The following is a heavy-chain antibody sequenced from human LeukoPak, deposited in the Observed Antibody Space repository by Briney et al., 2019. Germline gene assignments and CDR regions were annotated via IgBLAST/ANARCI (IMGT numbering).Heavy chain of an antibody. CDR1: GGSISSGGYY. CDR3: ARVRGAGYWYFDY. J-gene: IGHJ4*02. Sequence: KTSETLSLTCTVSGGSISSGGYYWSWIRQHPGKGLEWIGYIYYSGSTYYNPSLKSRVTISVDTSKNQFSLKLSSVTAADTAVYYCARVRGAGYWYFDYWGQGTLVTVSS. CDR2: IYYSGST. V-gene: IGHV4-31*03. D-gene: IGHD3-9*01.